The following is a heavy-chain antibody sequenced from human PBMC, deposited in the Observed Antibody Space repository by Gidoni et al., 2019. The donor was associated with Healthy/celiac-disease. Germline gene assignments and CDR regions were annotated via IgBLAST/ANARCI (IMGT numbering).Heavy chain of an antibody. CDR3: ARHGPHDGYNLRDAFDI. CDR2: IYPGDSDT. Sequence: EVQLVQSGAEVKKPGESLKISCKGSGYSFTSYWLGWVRQMPGKGLEWMGIIYPGDSDTRYSPSFQVQVTISADKSISTAYLQWSSLKASDTAMYYCARHGPHDGYNLRDAFDIWGQGTMVTVSS. V-gene: IGHV5-51*01. J-gene: IGHJ3*02. CDR1: GYSFTSYW. D-gene: IGHD5-12*01.